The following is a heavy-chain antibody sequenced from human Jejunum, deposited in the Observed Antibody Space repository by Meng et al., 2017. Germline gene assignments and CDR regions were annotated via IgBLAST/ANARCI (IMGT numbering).Heavy chain of an antibody. Sequence: QVQLGQAGAEVKKSGASVKVACKASGYTFTGYYMHWVRQAPGQGREWMGWINPNSGGTNYAQKFQGRVTMTRDTSISTAYMELSRLRSDDTAVYYCARDRGGGSSPGYWGQGTLVTVSS. CDR2: INPNSGGT. CDR3: ARDRGGGSSPGY. D-gene: IGHD1-26*01. CDR1: GYTFTGYY. J-gene: IGHJ4*02. V-gene: IGHV1-2*02.